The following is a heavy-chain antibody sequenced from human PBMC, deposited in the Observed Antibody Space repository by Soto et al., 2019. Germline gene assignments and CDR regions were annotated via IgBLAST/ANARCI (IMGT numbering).Heavy chain of an antibody. J-gene: IGHJ4*02. Sequence: QVQLVQSGAEVKKPGASVKVSCKASGYTFASYAISWMRQAPGQGLEWMGWISAYNGNTNYAQKLQGRVTTTTDTTTSTAYLELRSLTSDDTAVYYCARDPPPPDYWGQGTLVTVSS. CDR1: GYTFASYA. CDR2: ISAYNGNT. CDR3: ARDPPPPDY. V-gene: IGHV1-18*01.